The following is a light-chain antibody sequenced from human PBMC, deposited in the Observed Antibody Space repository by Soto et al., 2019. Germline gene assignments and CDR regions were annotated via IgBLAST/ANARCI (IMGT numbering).Light chain of an antibody. Sequence: DIVMTQSPLSLPVTPGEPASISCRSSQSLLHSNGYNYLVWYLQKPGQSPQLLIYLGSNRASGVPDRFSGSGSGTDFTLKISRVEAEDVGVYYCMQALQTPTFGGGTKVEIK. J-gene: IGKJ4*01. CDR1: QSLLHSNGYNY. V-gene: IGKV2-28*01. CDR2: LGS. CDR3: MQALQTPT.